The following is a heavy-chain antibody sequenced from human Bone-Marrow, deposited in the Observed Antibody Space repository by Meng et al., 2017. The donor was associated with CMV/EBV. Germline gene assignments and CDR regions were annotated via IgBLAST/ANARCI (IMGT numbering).Heavy chain of an antibody. D-gene: IGHD2-2*01. CDR2: INHSGNT. Sequence: SETLSLTCAVYGGSFSGYYWSWIRQPPGKGLEWIGEINHSGNTNYNPSLKSRVTISVDTSKNQFSLKLSSVTAADTAVYYCARGRYCSSTSCVNTVLYYYYGMDVWGQGTTVTVSS. V-gene: IGHV4-34*01. J-gene: IGHJ6*02. CDR3: ARGRYCSSTSCVNTVLYYYYGMDV. CDR1: GGSFSGYY.